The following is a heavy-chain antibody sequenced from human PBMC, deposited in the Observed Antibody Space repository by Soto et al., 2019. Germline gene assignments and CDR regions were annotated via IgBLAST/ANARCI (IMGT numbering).Heavy chain of an antibody. CDR3: ASMMVRGVMGYYFDY. CDR2: ISSSSSYI. J-gene: IGHJ4*02. CDR1: GFTFSSYS. D-gene: IGHD3-10*01. Sequence: EVQLVESGGGLVKPGGSLRLSCAASGFTFSSYSMNWVRQAPGKGLEWVSSISSSSSYIYYADSVKGRFTISRDNAKNSLYLQMNSLRAEDTAVYYSASMMVRGVMGYYFDYWGQGTLVTVSS. V-gene: IGHV3-21*01.